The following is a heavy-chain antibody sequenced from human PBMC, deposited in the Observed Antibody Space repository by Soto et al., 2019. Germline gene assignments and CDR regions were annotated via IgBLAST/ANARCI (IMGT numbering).Heavy chain of an antibody. Sequence: EVQLVESGGGLVQPGGSLRLSCAASGFTFSSYSMNWVRQAPGKGLEWVSYISSSSSTIYYADSVKGRFTISRDNAKNSLYLQMISLTDEDSAVYYCARSVEIATIREVTFDPWGQGTLVTVSS. CDR1: GFTFSSYS. CDR2: ISSSSSTI. CDR3: ARSVEIATIREVTFDP. D-gene: IGHD3-10*01. J-gene: IGHJ5*02. V-gene: IGHV3-48*02.